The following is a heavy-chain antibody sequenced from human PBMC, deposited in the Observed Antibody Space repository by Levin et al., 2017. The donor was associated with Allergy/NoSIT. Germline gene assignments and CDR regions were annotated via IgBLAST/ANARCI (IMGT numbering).Heavy chain of an antibody. J-gene: IGHJ3*02. V-gene: IGHV4-30-4*01. D-gene: IGHD3-16*01. CDR3: ATLGDGGDAFDI. CDR1: GGSISSGDYY. Sequence: SQTLSLTCTVSGGSISSGDYYWSWIRQPPGQGLEWIGYIYYSGSTYYNPSLKSRVTISVDTSKNQFSLKLSSVTAADTAVYYCATLGDGGDAFDIWGQGTMVTVSS. CDR2: IYYSGST.